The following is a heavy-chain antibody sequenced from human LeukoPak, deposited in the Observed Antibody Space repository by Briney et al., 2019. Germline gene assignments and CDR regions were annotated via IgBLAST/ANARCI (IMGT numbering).Heavy chain of an antibody. Sequence: GGSLRLSCAASGFTFSSYWMSWVRQAPGKGLEWVANIKQDGSEKYYGDSVRGRFTISRDNSKNTVYLQMNSLRVEDTAVYYCAKDVVGHQWVENYWGQGTLVTVSS. V-gene: IGHV3-7*01. D-gene: IGHD6-19*01. J-gene: IGHJ4*02. CDR3: AKDVVGHQWVENY. CDR2: IKQDGSEK. CDR1: GFTFSSYW.